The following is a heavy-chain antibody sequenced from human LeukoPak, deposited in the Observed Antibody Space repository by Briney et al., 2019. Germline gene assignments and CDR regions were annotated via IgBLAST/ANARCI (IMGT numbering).Heavy chain of an antibody. CDR3: ARHFGEYSSGPSVDY. Sequence: GESLKISCKGSGYSFTSYWIGWVRQMPEKGLEWMGIIYPGDSDTRYSPSFQGQVTISADKSISTAYLQWSSLKASDTAMYYCARHFGEYSSGPSVDYWGQGTLVTVSS. CDR2: IYPGDSDT. J-gene: IGHJ4*02. V-gene: IGHV5-51*01. CDR1: GYSFTSYW. D-gene: IGHD6-19*01.